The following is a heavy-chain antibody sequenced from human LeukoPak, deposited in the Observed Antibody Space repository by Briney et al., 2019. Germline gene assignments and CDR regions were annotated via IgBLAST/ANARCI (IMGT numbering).Heavy chain of an antibody. Sequence: SETLSLTCTVSGGSISSGSYYWSWIPQPAGKGLEWIGRIYTSGSTNYNPSLKSRVTISVDTSKNQFSLKLSSVTAADTAVYYCARDAFYGDGYKFDYWGQGTLVTVSS. CDR3: ARDAFYGDGYKFDY. CDR2: IYTSGST. D-gene: IGHD5-24*01. J-gene: IGHJ4*02. CDR1: GGSISSGSYY. V-gene: IGHV4-61*02.